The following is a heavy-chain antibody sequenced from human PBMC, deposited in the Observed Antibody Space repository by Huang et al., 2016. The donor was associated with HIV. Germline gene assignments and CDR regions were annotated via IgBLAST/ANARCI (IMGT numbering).Heavy chain of an antibody. Sequence: QVQLVQSGADVKRPGASVKVSCKTSGYSFTGYYIHWVRQAPGQGLEWRGGINPSSGETNYASRFQGRVIMTRDTSISTAYMEVTRLTSDDTAVYYCARDPGSRNYLGNVFDIWGQGTKVTVSS. J-gene: IGHJ3*02. V-gene: IGHV1-2*02. CDR1: GYSFTGYY. D-gene: IGHD2-2*01. CDR2: INPSSGET. CDR3: ARDPGSRNYLGNVFDI.